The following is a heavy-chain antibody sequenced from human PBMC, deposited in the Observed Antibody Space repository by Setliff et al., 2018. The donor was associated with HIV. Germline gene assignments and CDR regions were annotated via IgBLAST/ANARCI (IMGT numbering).Heavy chain of an antibody. D-gene: IGHD2-15*01. J-gene: IGHJ5*02. CDR3: AKCGGTCWHNFFGP. CDR2: ISDGGGAT. Sequence: GESLKISCAASGFIFSNHGMHWVRQAPGKGLEWVSYISDGGGATENADSVKGRFTISRDNSKKMLYLQMNSLRAEDTAVYYCAKCGGTCWHNFFGPWGQGTLVTVSS. CDR1: GFIFSNHG. V-gene: IGHV3-23*01.